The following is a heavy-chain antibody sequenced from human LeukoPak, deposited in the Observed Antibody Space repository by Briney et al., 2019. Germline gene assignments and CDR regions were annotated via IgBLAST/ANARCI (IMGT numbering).Heavy chain of an antibody. J-gene: IGHJ3*02. CDR2: ISGSGGSK. CDR1: GFTFSSYA. V-gene: IGHV3-23*01. CDR3: AKHEVVPDAFDI. D-gene: IGHD2-15*01. Sequence: GGSLRLSCAASGFTFSSYAMSWVRQAPGKGLEWVSAISGSGGSKYYADYVKGRFTISRDNAKNTLYLQMNSLRAEDTAVYYCAKHEVVPDAFDIWGQGTMVTVSS.